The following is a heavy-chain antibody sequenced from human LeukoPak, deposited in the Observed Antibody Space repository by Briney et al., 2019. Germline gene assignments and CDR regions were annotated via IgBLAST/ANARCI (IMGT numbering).Heavy chain of an antibody. CDR3: ARGRGYSSSSTDMDV. Sequence: GGSLRLSCAASGFTVSSNYMSWVRQAPGKGLEWVSSISSSSSYIYYADSVKGRFTISRDNADNSLYLQMNSLRAEDTAVYYCARGRGYSSSSTDMDVWGRGTTVTVSS. CDR2: ISSSSSYI. V-gene: IGHV3-21*01. CDR1: GFTVSSNY. J-gene: IGHJ6*02. D-gene: IGHD6-6*01.